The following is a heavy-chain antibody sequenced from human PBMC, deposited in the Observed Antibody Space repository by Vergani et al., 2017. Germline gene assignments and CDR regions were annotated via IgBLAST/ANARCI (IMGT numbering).Heavy chain of an antibody. V-gene: IGHV3-9*01. CDR2: ISWNSGSI. Sequence: VQLVESGGGVAQPGRSLRLSCAASGFTFSSYAMHWVRQAPGKGLEWVSGISWNSGSIGYADSVKGRFTISRDNAKNSLYLQMNSLRAEDTALYYCAKEIRSDLGALDYWGQGTLVTVSS. CDR1: GFTFSSYA. J-gene: IGHJ4*02. CDR3: AKEIRSDLGALDY. D-gene: IGHD1-26*01.